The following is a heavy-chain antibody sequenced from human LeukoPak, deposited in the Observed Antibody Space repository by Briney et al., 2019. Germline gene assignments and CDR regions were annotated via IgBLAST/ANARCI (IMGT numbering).Heavy chain of an antibody. J-gene: IGHJ4*02. CDR2: IIWVGGSS. D-gene: IGHD5-12*01. V-gene: IGHV3-43*01. Sequence: GGSLSFSGAASGFTSVDYTMHGVRKVPGKGLEWASLIIWVGGSSYYADYVKGRFTISRDNSKTSLYLKMNSLRTEDTALYYCAKALYSGYDWYYFDYWGQGTLVTVSS. CDR1: GFTSVDYT. CDR3: AKALYSGYDWYYFDY.